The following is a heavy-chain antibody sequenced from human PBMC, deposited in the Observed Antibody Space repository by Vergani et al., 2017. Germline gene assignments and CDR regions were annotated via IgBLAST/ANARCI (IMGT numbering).Heavy chain of an antibody. Sequence: QVQLVQSGAEVKKPGSSVKVSCKASGGTFSSYAISWVRQAPGQGLEWMGGIIPIFGTANYAQKFQGRVTITADESTSTAYMELSSLRSEDTAVYYGAGGGGEQWLVPQGXFDPWGQGTLVTVSS. CDR3: AGGGGEQWLVPQGXFDP. CDR1: GGTFSSYA. J-gene: IGHJ5*02. D-gene: IGHD6-19*01. CDR2: IIPIFGTA. V-gene: IGHV1-69*01.